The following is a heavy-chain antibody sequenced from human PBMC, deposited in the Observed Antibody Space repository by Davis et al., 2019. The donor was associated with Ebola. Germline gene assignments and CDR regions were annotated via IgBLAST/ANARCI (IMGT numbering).Heavy chain of an antibody. V-gene: IGHV1-18*01. Sequence: ASVKVSCKASGYTFTSYGISWVRQAPGQGLEWMGWISAYNGNTNYAQKLQGRVTMTTDTSTSTAYMELRSLRSDDTAVYYCARDPPTYSGYDFYYYYDGMDVWGQGTTVTVSS. CDR2: ISAYNGNT. D-gene: IGHD5-12*01. CDR3: ARDPPTYSGYDFYYYYDGMDV. J-gene: IGHJ6*02. CDR1: GYTFTSYG.